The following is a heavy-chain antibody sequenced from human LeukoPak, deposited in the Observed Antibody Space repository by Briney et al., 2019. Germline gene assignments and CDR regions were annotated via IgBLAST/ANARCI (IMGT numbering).Heavy chain of an antibody. CDR2: ISGSGVT. CDR3: AKDLNWGGR. Sequence: PGRSLRLSCAASGFTFSNYGMQWVRQAPGKGLEWVSGISGSGVTDYADSVKGRFTISRDNSKNTLYLQMNSLRAEDTAVYYCAKDLNWGGRWGQGTLVTVSS. V-gene: IGHV3-23*01. J-gene: IGHJ4*02. D-gene: IGHD7-27*01. CDR1: GFTFSNYG.